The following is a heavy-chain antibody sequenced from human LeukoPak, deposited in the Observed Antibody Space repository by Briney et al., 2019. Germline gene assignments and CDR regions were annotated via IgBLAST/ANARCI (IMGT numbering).Heavy chain of an antibody. V-gene: IGHV3-23*01. CDR3: AKDRYSSSHDAFDI. Sequence: GGSPRLSCAASGFTFRSYAMSWVRQAPGKGLEWVSAISDNGGSTYYADSVKGRFTISRDNSKNTLYLQVNSLRVEDTAVYYCAKDRYSSSHDAFDIWGQGTMVTVSS. CDR2: ISDNGGST. CDR1: GFTFRSYA. D-gene: IGHD6-19*01. J-gene: IGHJ3*02.